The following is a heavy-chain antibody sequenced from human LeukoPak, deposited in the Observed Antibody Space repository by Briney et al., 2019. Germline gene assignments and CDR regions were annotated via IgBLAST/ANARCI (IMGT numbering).Heavy chain of an antibody. CDR1: GVSISSGDYY. Sequence: TSETLSLTCTVSGVSISSGDYYWSWIRQPPGKGLEWIGYIYYSGSTYYNPSLKSRVTISVDTSKNQFSLKLSSVTAADTAVYYCARDLVVVPAKEYYYYGMDVWGQGTTVTVSS. CDR2: IYYSGST. CDR3: ARDLVVVPAKEYYYYGMDV. V-gene: IGHV4-30-4*01. J-gene: IGHJ6*02. D-gene: IGHD2-2*01.